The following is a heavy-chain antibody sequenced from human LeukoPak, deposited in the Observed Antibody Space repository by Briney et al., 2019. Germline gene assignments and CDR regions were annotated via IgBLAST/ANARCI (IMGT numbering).Heavy chain of an antibody. Sequence: SETLSLTCAVSGYSISSGYYWSWIRQPPGKGLEWIGYIYYSGSTNYNPSLKSRVTISVDTSKNQFSLKLSSVTAADTAVYYCARVEAYYYDSSGYNQPNNWFDPWGQGTLVTVSS. V-gene: IGHV4-61*01. CDR2: IYYSGST. CDR3: ARVEAYYYDSSGYNQPNNWFDP. CDR1: GYSISSGYY. J-gene: IGHJ5*02. D-gene: IGHD3-22*01.